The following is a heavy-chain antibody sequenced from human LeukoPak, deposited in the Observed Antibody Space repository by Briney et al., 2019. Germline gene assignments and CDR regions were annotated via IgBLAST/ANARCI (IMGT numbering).Heavy chain of an antibody. CDR3: ARVLWFGELYSNWFDP. Sequence: ASVKVSCKASGYTFTGYYMHWVRQAPGQGLEWMGWINPNSGGKNYAQKFQGRVTMTRDTSISTAYMELSRLRSDDTAVYYCARVLWFGELYSNWFDPWGQGTLVTVSS. CDR1: GYTFTGYY. J-gene: IGHJ5*02. V-gene: IGHV1-2*02. D-gene: IGHD3-10*01. CDR2: INPNSGGK.